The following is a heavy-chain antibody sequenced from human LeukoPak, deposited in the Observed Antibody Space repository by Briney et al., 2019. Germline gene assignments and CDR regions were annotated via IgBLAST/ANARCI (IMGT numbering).Heavy chain of an antibody. J-gene: IGHJ4*02. V-gene: IGHV3-21*01. CDR3: ARDTAARRPFDY. CDR2: ISSSSSYI. Sequence: GESLRLSCAASGFTFSSYSVNWVRQAPGKGLEWVSSISSSSSYIYYADSVKGRFTISRDNAKNSLYLQMNSLRAEDTAVYYCARDTAARRPFDYWGQGTLVTVSS. D-gene: IGHD6-6*01. CDR1: GFTFSSYS.